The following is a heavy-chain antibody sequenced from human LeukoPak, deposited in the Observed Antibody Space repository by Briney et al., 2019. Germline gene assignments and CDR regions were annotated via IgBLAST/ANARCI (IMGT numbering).Heavy chain of an antibody. J-gene: IGHJ4*02. CDR1: GFTFSSYA. V-gene: IGHV3-30-3*01. CDR3: AREGYQLLTAFDY. Sequence: GGSLRLSCAASGFTFSSYAMHWVRQAPGKRLEWVAVISYDGSNKYYADSVKGRFTISRDNSKNTLYLQMNSLRAEDTAVYYCAREGYQLLTAFDYWGQGTLVTVSS. D-gene: IGHD2-2*01. CDR2: ISYDGSNK.